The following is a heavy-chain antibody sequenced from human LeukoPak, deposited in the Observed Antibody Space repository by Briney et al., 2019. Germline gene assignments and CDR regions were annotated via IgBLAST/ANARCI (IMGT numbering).Heavy chain of an antibody. V-gene: IGHV3-9*01. CDR3: ATSGDWREGGYFKH. CDR2: ISWNSGSI. J-gene: IGHJ1*01. D-gene: IGHD2-21*02. Sequence: GRSLRLSCAASGFTFDDYAMHWVRQAPGKGLEWVSGISWNSGSIDYADSVKGRFTISRDNAKNSLYLQMNSLRAEDTALYYCATSGDWREGGYFKHWGQGTLVTVSS. CDR1: GFTFDDYA.